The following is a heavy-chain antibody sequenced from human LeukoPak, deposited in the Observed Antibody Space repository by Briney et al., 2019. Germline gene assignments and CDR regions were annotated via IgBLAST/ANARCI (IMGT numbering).Heavy chain of an antibody. J-gene: IGHJ6*02. CDR1: GFTFSSYS. CDR2: ISSSSSYI. Sequence: GGSLRLSCAASGFTFSSYSMNWVRQAPGKGLEWVSSISSSSSYIYYADSVKGRFTISRDNAKNSLYLQMNSLRAEDTAVYYCAREPPRVAGTEYYYYYGMDVWGQGTTVTVSS. CDR3: AREPPRVAGTEYYYYYGMDV. D-gene: IGHD6-19*01. V-gene: IGHV3-21*01.